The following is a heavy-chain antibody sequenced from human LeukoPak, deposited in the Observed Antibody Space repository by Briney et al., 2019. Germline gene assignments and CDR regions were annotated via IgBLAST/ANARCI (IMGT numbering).Heavy chain of an antibody. CDR3: ARDCCGEWYYFDY. CDR1: GFTFSSYA. Sequence: GGSLRLSCAASGFTFSSYAMHWVRQAPGRGLEWVALISSDGSNKYYADSVKGRFTISRDNSKNTLYLQMSSLRPKDTAVYYCARDCCGEWYYFDYWGQGTLVTVSS. V-gene: IGHV3-30-3*01. J-gene: IGHJ4*02. CDR2: ISSDGSNK. D-gene: IGHD3-10*01.